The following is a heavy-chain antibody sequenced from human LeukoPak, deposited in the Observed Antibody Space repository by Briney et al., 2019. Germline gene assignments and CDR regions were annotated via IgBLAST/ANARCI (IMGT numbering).Heavy chain of an antibody. CDR1: GFTFSSYG. J-gene: IGHJ3*02. Sequence: GRSLRLSCAASGFTFSSYGMHWVRQAPGKGLEWVAVISYDGSNKYYADSVKGRFTISRDNAKNSLYLQMNSLRAEDTAVYYCAREAVYCSSTSCSNDAFDIWGQGTMVTVSS. V-gene: IGHV3-30*03. CDR2: ISYDGSNK. CDR3: AREAVYCSSTSCSNDAFDI. D-gene: IGHD2-2*01.